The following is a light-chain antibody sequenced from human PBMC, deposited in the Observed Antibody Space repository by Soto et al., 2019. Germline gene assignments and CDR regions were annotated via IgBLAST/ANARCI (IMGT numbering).Light chain of an antibody. J-gene: IGKJ4*01. CDR2: WGS. Sequence: DIVMTQFPDSLAVSLGATAAPSCMSSQSIEYQSNNKKFLAWYQQKPGQPPRLLVSWGSTRESGVPDRFSGSGSGADFTLTITNLQAEDVAVYYCQQYYATPVTFGGGTKVEIK. CDR1: QSIEYQSNNKKF. V-gene: IGKV4-1*01. CDR3: QQYYATPVT.